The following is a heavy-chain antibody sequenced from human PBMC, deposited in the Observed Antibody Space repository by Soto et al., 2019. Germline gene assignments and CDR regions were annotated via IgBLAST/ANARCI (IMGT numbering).Heavy chain of an antibody. CDR1: GYSFTNND. D-gene: IGHD3-16*01. CDR2: MNPGSGDT. CDR3: ARMATFGSLNWFDP. J-gene: IGHJ5*02. Sequence: GASVKVSCKASGYSFTNNDVSWVRQATGQGLEWMGWMNPGSGDTGYAQKFQGRVTMTRDISIATAYMEPSSLRSDDTAIYYCARMATFGSLNWFDPWGQGTLVTVSS. V-gene: IGHV1-8*01.